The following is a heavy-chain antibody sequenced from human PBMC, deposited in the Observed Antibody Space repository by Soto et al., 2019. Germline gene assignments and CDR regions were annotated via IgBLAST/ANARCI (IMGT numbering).Heavy chain of an antibody. CDR1: GFTFSSYA. CDR3: ARDRDSPSASY. D-gene: IGHD2-15*01. Sequence: GGSLRLSCAASGFTFSSYAMSWVRQAPGKGLEWVSAISGSGGSTYYADSVKGRFTISRDNSKNTLYLQMNSLRAEDTAVYYCARDRDSPSASYWGQGTLVTVSS. V-gene: IGHV3-23*01. J-gene: IGHJ4*02. CDR2: ISGSGGST.